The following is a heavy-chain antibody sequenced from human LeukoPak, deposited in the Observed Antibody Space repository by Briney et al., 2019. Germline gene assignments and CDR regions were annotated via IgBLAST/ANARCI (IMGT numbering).Heavy chain of an antibody. D-gene: IGHD2-21*02. CDR1: GYIFTGYY. CDR3: ARDGVYRFEVGDVYYYYMDV. Sequence: ASVKVSCKASGYIFTGYYIHWVRQAPGQGLEWMGWINPNSGDTKYAQKFQGRVTMTRDTSNNTVYMDLTRLIFDDTAMYYCARDGVYRFEVGDVYYYYMDVWGKGTTVIISS. CDR2: INPNSGDT. V-gene: IGHV1-2*02. J-gene: IGHJ6*03.